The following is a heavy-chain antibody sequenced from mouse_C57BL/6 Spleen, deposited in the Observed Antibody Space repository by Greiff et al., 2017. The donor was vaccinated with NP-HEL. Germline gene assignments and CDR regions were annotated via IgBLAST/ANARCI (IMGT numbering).Heavy chain of an antibody. V-gene: IGHV1-62-2*01. Sequence: VQLQQSGAELVKPGASVKLSCTASGYTFTDYTIHWVKQRPGQGLEWIGWFYPGSGSINYNEKFKGKATLTVDKSSSTAYMELSRVTSEDAAVYFCARHEGRGEWFAYWGQGTLVTVSA. CDR3: ARHEGRGEWFAY. CDR1: GYTFTDYT. CDR2: FYPGSGSI. D-gene: IGHD3-1*01. J-gene: IGHJ3*01.